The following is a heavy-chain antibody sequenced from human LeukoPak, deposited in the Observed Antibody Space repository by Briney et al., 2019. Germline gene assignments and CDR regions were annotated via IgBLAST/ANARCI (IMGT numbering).Heavy chain of an antibody. Sequence: GGSLRLSCAASGFTFSTYSMNWVRQAPGKGLEWVSSISSSSSYIYYADSVKGRFTISRDNAKNSLYLQMNSLRAEDTAVCYCARAYSSTWSLGYWGQGTLVTVSS. CDR2: ISSSSSYI. J-gene: IGHJ4*02. CDR3: ARAYSSTWSLGY. D-gene: IGHD6-13*01. CDR1: GFTFSTYS. V-gene: IGHV3-21*01.